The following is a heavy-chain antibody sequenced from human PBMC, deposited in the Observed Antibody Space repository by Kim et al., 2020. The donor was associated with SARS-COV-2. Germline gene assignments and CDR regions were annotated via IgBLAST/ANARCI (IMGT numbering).Heavy chain of an antibody. J-gene: IGHJ4*02. V-gene: IGHV3-9*01. CDR3: AKDSGSYTSYFDY. D-gene: IGHD1-26*01. Sequence: YADSVKGRFTISRDNAKNSLYLQMNSLRAEDTALYYCAKDSGSYTSYFDYWGQGTLVTVSS.